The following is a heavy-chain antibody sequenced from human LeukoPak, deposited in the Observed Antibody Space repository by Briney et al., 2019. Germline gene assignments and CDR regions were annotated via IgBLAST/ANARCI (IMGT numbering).Heavy chain of an antibody. CDR1: GFTFSRFG. CDR3: ARDSQRWSLENFYAKDV. V-gene: IGHV3-30*03. J-gene: IGHJ6*02. CDR2: ISYDGSKT. Sequence: PGGSLRLSCAASGFTFSRFGIHWVRQAPGKGLQWVALISYDGSKTYYAASVKDRFTISRDNSKNTLYLQMNSLRTDDTAVYYCARDSQRWSLENFYAKDVWGQGTTVSVSS. D-gene: IGHD1-1*01.